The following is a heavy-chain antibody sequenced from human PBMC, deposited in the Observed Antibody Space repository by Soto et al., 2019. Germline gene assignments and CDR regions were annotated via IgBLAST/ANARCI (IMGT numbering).Heavy chain of an antibody. CDR1: GGSFSGYY. D-gene: IGHD3-3*01. CDR2: IKHSGST. V-gene: IGHV4-34*01. CDR3: ARGGLRFLEWAI. J-gene: IGHJ4*02. Sequence: SETLSLTCAVYGGSFSGYYWSWIRQPPGKGLEWIGEIKHSGSTNYNPSLKSRVTISVDTSKNHFSLKVSSVTAADTAVYYCARGGLRFLEWAIWGQGTLVTVSS.